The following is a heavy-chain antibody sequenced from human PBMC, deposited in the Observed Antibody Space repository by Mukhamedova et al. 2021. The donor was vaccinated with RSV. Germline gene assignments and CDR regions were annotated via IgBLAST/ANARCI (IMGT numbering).Heavy chain of an antibody. Sequence: GKGLEWIGYVFHTGTANYNPTLRSRVSISIDTSKNQFSLNLNSVTAADTAVYYCAINFAFGYNFGLLVKWGQVTLVTVSS. J-gene: IGHJ4*02. CDR2: VFHTGTA. V-gene: IGHV4-59*01. CDR3: AINFAFGYNFGLLVK. D-gene: IGHD5-18*01.